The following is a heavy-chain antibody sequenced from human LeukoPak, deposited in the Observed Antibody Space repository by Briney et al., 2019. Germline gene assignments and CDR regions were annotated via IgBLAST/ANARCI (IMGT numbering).Heavy chain of an antibody. D-gene: IGHD2-2*02. Sequence: PSETLSLTCAVYGGSFSGYYWSWIRQPPRKGLEWIGEINHSGSTNYNPSLKSRVTISVDTSKNQFSLKLSSVTAAETAVYYCPRGKKQGYCSSTSCYSAYYYYMDVWGKGTTVTVSS. J-gene: IGHJ6*03. CDR1: GGSFSGYY. CDR3: PRGKKQGYCSSTSCYSAYYYYMDV. CDR2: INHSGST. V-gene: IGHV4-34*01.